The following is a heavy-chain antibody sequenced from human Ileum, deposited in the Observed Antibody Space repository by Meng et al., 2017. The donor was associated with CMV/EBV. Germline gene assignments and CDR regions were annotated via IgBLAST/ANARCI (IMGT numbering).Heavy chain of an antibody. D-gene: IGHD1-20*01. CDR1: RGSTRSGIYY. CDR2: IYTSEST. CDR3: AGGAITGTTEVPFDY. V-gene: IGHV4-61*02. Sequence: KPPRTLLLACIVSRGSTRSGIYYWSWIRQPAGKGLEWIGRIYTSESTNYNPSLKSRVTISVDTSKNKFSLKLSSVTATDTAVYYCAGGAITGTTEVPFDYWGQGTLVTVSS. J-gene: IGHJ4*02.